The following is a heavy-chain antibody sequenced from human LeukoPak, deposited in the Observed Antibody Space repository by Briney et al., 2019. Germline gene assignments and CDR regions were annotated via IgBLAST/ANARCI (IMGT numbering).Heavy chain of an antibody. Sequence: GGSLILSCAASGFTFSSYAMSWVRPAPGKGLEWVSAIIGSGSATDYADSVKGRFTIFRDNSKNTLYLQMNSLRAEDTAVYFCAKRFGESYGHFDYWGQGSLVTVSS. CDR3: AKRFGESYGHFDY. V-gene: IGHV3-23*01. CDR1: GFTFSSYA. J-gene: IGHJ4*02. CDR2: IIGSGSAT. D-gene: IGHD1-26*01.